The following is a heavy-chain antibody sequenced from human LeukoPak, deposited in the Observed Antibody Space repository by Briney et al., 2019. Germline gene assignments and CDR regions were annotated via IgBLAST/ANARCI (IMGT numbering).Heavy chain of an antibody. CDR3: AKEQVYGDGGKMCFDY. D-gene: IGHD4-17*01. CDR1: GFTFSSYA. CDR2: INIGST. J-gene: IGHJ4*02. Sequence: GGSLRLSCAASGFTFSSYAMSWVGQSPGKGLEWVSSINIGSTYYADSVKGRFTISTDNSKKTLSLTMDSVRAEDTAVYYCAKEQVYGDGGKMCFDYWRQGTLVTVSS. V-gene: IGHV3-23*01.